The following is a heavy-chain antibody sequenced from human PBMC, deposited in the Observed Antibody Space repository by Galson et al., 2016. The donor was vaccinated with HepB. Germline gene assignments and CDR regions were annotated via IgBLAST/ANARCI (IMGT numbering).Heavy chain of an antibody. D-gene: IGHD5-18*01. CDR1: GFTFSSYW. V-gene: IGHV3-74*01. CDR2: IDSDGITT. CDR3: ARDPYVDTAMVTEGGGDYFDY. Sequence: SLRLSCAASGFTFSSYWMYWVRPAPGKGLVWVSRIDSDGITTAYADSVKGRFTISRDNAKNTLYLQMNSLSAEDTAVYYCARDPYVDTAMVTEGGGDYFDYWGQGTLVTVSS. J-gene: IGHJ4*02.